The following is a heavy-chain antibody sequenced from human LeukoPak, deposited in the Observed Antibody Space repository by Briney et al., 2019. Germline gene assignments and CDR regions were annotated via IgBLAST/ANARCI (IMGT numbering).Heavy chain of an antibody. CDR3: AKSIASGGYYYFDY. Sequence: GGSLRLSCAASGFTFSSYAMSWVRQAPGKGLEWVSAISGGGGSTYYADSVKGRFTISRDNSKNTPFLQMSSLRAEDTAVYYCAKSIASGGYYYFDYWGQGTLVTVSS. D-gene: IGHD3-10*01. CDR1: GFTFSSYA. CDR2: ISGGGGST. J-gene: IGHJ4*02. V-gene: IGHV3-23*01.